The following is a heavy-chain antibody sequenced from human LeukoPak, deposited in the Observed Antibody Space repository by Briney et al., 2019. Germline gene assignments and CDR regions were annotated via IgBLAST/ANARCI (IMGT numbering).Heavy chain of an antibody. V-gene: IGHV4-61*02. CDR3: AREGAARNFDY. CDR2: IYTSGST. CDR1: GGSISSNNYY. D-gene: IGHD6-6*01. Sequence: SQTLSLTCTVSGGSISSNNYYWNWIRQPAGKGLEWIGRIYTSGSTNFNPSLKSRVSISLDTSQNQFSLKLSSVTAADTAVYYCAREGAARNFDYWGQGILVTVSS. J-gene: IGHJ4*02.